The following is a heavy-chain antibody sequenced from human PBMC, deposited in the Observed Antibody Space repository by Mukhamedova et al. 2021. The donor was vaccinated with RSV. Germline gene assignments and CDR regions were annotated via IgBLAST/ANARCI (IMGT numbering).Heavy chain of an antibody. Sequence: IGYIYYSGSTNYNPSLESRVTISIDTSKNQFSLKLSSVTAADTAVYYCASRSDYYYYGMDVWGQGTTVTV. J-gene: IGHJ6*02. CDR3: ASRSDYYYYGMDV. V-gene: IGHV4-59*08. CDR2: IYYSGST.